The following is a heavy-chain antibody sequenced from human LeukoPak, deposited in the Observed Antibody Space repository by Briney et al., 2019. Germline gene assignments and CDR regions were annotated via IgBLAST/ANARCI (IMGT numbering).Heavy chain of an antibody. CDR1: GFTFDDYA. V-gene: IGHV3-43*02. CDR2: TSGDGGST. D-gene: IGHD3-22*01. Sequence: PGGSLRLSCAASGFTFDDYAMHWVRQAPGKGLEWVSLTSGDGGSTYYADSVKGRFTISRDNSKNSLYLQMNSLRTEDTALYYCAKSGAMIVVVTYQDYWGQGTLVTVSS. CDR3: AKSGAMIVVVTYQDY. J-gene: IGHJ4*02.